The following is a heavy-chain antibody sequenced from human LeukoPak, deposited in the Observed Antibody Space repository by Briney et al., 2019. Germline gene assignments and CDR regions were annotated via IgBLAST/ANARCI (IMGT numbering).Heavy chain of an antibody. CDR1: GGSISSNNW. CDR3: ARIGNYYFDY. J-gene: IGHJ4*02. CDR2: IYHSGST. Sequence: PSETLSLTCAVSGGSISSNNWWTWVRPPPGKGLEWIGEIYHSGSTNYNPSLKSRVTISVDKSKNQFSLKLTSVTAADTAVYYCARIGNYYFDYWGQGTLVTVSS. D-gene: IGHD1-1*01. V-gene: IGHV4-4*02.